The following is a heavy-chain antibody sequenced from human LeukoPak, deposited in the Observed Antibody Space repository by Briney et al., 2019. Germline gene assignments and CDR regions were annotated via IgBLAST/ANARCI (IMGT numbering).Heavy chain of an antibody. CDR3: GRDAGSGY. J-gene: IGHJ4*02. D-gene: IGHD2-15*01. CDR1: GGTFSSYT. V-gene: IGHV1-69*04. CDR2: IIPILGIA. Sequence: SVKVSCKASGGTFSSYTISWVRQAPGQGLEWMGRIIPILGIANYAQKFQGRVTITADKSTSTAYMELSSVRSEDTGVYYCGRDAGSGYWGQGTLVTVSS.